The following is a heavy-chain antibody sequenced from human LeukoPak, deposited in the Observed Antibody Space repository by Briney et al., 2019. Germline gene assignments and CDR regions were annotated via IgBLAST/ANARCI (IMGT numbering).Heavy chain of an antibody. CDR3: ARERGGSSSGFDP. J-gene: IGHJ5*02. CDR1: GGSISSSNW. D-gene: IGHD6-13*01. V-gene: IGHV4-4*02. CDR2: IYHSGST. Sequence: SETLSLTCTVSGGSISSSNWWSWVRQPPGKGLEWIGEIYHSGSTNYNPSLKSRVTISVDKSKNQFSLKLSSVTAADTAVYYCARERGGSSSGFDPWGQGTLVTVSS.